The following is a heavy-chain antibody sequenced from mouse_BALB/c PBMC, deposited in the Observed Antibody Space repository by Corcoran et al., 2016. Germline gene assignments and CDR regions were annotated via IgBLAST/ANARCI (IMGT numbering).Heavy chain of an antibody. CDR1: GYTFTNYG. V-gene: IGHV9-3-1*01. CDR3: AREPYAMDY. J-gene: IGHJ4*01. CDR2: INTYTGEP. Sequence: QIQLVQSGPELKKPGETVKISCKASGYTFTNYGMNWVEQAPGKGLKWMGWINTYTGEPTYADDVKGRFAFSLETSASTDYLQIKNQNNADTATYFCAREPYAMDYWGQGTSVIFSS.